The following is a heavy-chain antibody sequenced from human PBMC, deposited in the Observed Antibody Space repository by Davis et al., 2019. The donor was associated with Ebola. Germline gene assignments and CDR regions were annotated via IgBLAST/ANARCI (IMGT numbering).Heavy chain of an antibody. D-gene: IGHD3-10*01. CDR2: VSGSGNT. CDR3: ARDQTFGLRTPY. CDR1: GFTFSNSA. Sequence: GGSLRLSCAASGFTFSNSAISWVRQAPGKGLEWVSVVSGSGNTYYADSVKGRFTISRDNSKNTLYLQMNSLRAEDTAIYYCARDQTFGLRTPYWGQGTLVTVSS. J-gene: IGHJ4*02. V-gene: IGHV3-23*01.